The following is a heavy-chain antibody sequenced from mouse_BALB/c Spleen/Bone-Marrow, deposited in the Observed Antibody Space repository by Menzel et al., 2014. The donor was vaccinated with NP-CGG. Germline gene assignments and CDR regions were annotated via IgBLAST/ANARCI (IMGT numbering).Heavy chain of an antibody. V-gene: IGHV5-6-5*01. CDR3: ARGGLRYFHV. J-gene: IGHJ1*01. CDR2: ISSGGST. CDR1: GFTFSSYA. Sequence: EVKLMESGGGLVKPGGSLKLSCAASGFTFSSYAMSWVRQTPEKRLEWVASISSGGSTYYPDSVKGRFTISRDNARNILYLQMSSLRSEDTAMYYCARGGLRYFHVWGAGTTVTASS. D-gene: IGHD3-2*02.